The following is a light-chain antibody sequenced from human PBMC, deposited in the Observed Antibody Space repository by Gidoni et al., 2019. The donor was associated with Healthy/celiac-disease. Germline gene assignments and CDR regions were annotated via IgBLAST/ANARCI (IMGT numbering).Light chain of an antibody. CDR2: DAS. V-gene: IGKV3-11*01. CDR3: QQRSNWPRGT. J-gene: IGKJ4*01. CDR1: QSITNN. Sequence: PGEGATLSCTSSQSITNNLAWYQQKPGQPPRLLIFDASTRATGGPARFSASGSGTDVTLTISSLYLEDFAIYYCQQRSNWPRGTFGGGTKLEIK.